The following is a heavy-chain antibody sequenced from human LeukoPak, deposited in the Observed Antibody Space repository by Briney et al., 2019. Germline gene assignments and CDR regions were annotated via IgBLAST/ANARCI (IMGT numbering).Heavy chain of an antibody. CDR2: IYDSGST. J-gene: IGHJ4*02. V-gene: IGHV4-39*01. Sequence: PSETLSLTCTVSGGSISSSSYYWGWIRQPPGKGLEWIGSIYDSGSTYYNPSLKSRVTMSVDTSKNQFSLKLSSVTAADTAVYYCARHGPGYSAYALPYYWGQGTLVTVSS. CDR1: GGSISSSSYY. CDR3: ARHGPGYSAYALPYY. D-gene: IGHD5-12*01.